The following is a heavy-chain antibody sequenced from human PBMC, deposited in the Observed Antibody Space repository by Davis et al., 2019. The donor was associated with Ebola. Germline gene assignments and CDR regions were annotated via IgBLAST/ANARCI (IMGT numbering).Heavy chain of an antibody. V-gene: IGHV4-34*01. Sequence: PSETLSLTCAVYGGSFSGYYWSWIRQPPGKGLEWIGEINHSGSTNYNPSLKSRVTISVDTSKNQFSLKLSSVTAADTAVYYCARGREDIVVVPAAPKNYYMDVWGKGTTVTVSS. D-gene: IGHD2-2*01. J-gene: IGHJ6*03. CDR3: ARGREDIVVVPAAPKNYYMDV. CDR2: INHSGST. CDR1: GGSFSGYY.